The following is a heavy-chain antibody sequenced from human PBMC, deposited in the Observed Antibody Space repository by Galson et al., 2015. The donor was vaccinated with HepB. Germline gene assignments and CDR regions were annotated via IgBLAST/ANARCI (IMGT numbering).Heavy chain of an antibody. Sequence: SLRLSCAASGSTFSDYAMHWVRQAPGKGLEWVAIISYDGNIKYFADSVKGRFTISRDDSKNTLYLQMDSLRPEDTAVYYCAREGGCTNGVCYGSDSWGQGTLVTVSS. CDR3: AREGGCTNGVCYGSDS. CDR2: ISYDGNIK. J-gene: IGHJ4*02. V-gene: IGHV3-30-3*01. CDR1: GSTFSDYA. D-gene: IGHD2-8*01.